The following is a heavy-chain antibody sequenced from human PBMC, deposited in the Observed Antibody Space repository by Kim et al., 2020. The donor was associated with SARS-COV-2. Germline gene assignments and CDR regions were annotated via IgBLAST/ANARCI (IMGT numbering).Heavy chain of an antibody. CDR3: ARDGGWSGCLDY. CDR1: GFTFSSYS. CDR2: ISSSSSYI. V-gene: IGHV3-21*01. D-gene: IGHD3-3*01. J-gene: IGHJ4*02. Sequence: GGSLRLSCAASGFTFSSYSMNWVRQAPGKGLEWVSSISSSSSYIYYADSVKGRFTISRDNAKNSLYLQMNSLRAEDTAVYYCARDGGWSGCLDYWGQGTLVTVSS.